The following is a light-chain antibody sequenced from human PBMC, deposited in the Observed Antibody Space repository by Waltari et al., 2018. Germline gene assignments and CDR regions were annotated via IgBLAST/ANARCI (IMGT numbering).Light chain of an antibody. CDR3: QQYYSTPLT. V-gene: IGKV1-27*01. CDR1: QSISNY. Sequence: DIQMTQSPSSLSASVGDRATLTCRASQSISNYLAWYQQKPGKVPKLLIYAASTLQSGVPDRFSGSGSGTDFTLTISSLQAEDVAIYYCQQYYSTPLTFGGGTKVEIK. J-gene: IGKJ4*01. CDR2: AAS.